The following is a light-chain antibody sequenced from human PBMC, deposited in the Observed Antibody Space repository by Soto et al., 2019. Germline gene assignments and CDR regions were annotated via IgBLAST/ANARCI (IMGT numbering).Light chain of an antibody. CDR3: SSYTSSSTVV. CDR2: EVS. CDR1: SSDVGGYNY. V-gene: IGLV2-14*01. Sequence: QSALTQPASVSGSPGQSITISCTGTSSDVGGYNYVSWYQQHPGKAPKLMIYEVSNRPSGVSNRFSGSKSGNTASLTISGLQAEDEADYYCSSYTSSSTVVFGGETKLTV. J-gene: IGLJ2*01.